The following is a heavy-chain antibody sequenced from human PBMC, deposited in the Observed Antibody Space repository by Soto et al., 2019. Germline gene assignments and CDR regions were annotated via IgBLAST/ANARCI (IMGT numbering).Heavy chain of an antibody. CDR1: GGTFSTYA. CDR3: ARGFGDGGKIWNFDY. D-gene: IGHD2-15*01. V-gene: IGHV1-69*01. CDR2: IIPIFGTA. Sequence: QVQLVQSGAEVKKPGSSVKVSCKASGGTFSTYATNWVRQAPGQGLEWVGVIIPIFGTASYAQKLQGRVTITADESTSTAYMELSSLRAEDTAVYYCARGFGDGGKIWNFDYWGQGTLVTVSS. J-gene: IGHJ4*02.